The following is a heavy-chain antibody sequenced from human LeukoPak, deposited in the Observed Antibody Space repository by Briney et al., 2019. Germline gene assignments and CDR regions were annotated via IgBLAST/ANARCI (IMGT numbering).Heavy chain of an antibody. CDR2: IYYSGST. V-gene: IGHV4-30-4*01. D-gene: IGHD3-22*01. Sequence: SQTLSLTCTLPRGSISRADYYWSCTRQPPREGLEWIGYIYYSGSTYYHPSLKSRVTISVDTSKNQFSLKLSSVTAADTAVYYCARGYPYDSSGYYYNYYYGMDVWGQGTTVTVSS. CDR1: RGSISRADYY. J-gene: IGHJ6*02. CDR3: ARGYPYDSSGYYYNYYYGMDV.